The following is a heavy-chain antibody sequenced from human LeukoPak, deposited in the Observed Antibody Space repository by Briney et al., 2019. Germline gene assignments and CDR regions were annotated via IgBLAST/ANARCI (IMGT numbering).Heavy chain of an antibody. CDR2: ISGSGGST. J-gene: IGHJ4*02. V-gene: IGHV3-23*01. CDR1: GFTFRFSNYA. CDR3: AKDKITLAAAAFYYFDY. D-gene: IGHD6-13*01. Sequence: GGSLRLSCAASGFTFRFSNYAMSWVRQAPGKGLEWVSAISGSGGSTYYADSLKGRFSISRDNSKNTLYLQMNSLRAEDTAVYYCAKDKITLAAAAFYYFDYRGQGTLVTVSS.